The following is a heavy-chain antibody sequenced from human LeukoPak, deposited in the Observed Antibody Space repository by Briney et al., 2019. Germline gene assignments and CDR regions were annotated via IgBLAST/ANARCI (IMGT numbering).Heavy chain of an antibody. CDR3: AKVRLRSDTAVPTGLFDY. D-gene: IGHD2-21*02. CDR1: GFTFSSYA. J-gene: IGHJ4*02. Sequence: GGSLRLSCAASGFTFSSYAMSWVRQAPGKGLEWVSAISGSGGSTYYADSVKGRFTISRDNSKNTLYLQMNSLRAEDTAVYYCAKVRLRSDTAVPTGLFDYWGQGTLVTVSS. V-gene: IGHV3-23*01. CDR2: ISGSGGST.